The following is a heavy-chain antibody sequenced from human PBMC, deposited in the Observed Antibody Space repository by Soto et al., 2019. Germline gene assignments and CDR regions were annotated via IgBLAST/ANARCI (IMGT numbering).Heavy chain of an antibody. D-gene: IGHD2-2*01. CDR1: GFTFSSYG. CDR2: IWYDGSNK. CDR3: TSSSSTSPYYSDY. Sequence: QVQLVESGGGVVQPGRSLRLSCAASGFTFSSYGMHWVRQAPGKGLEWVAVIWYDGSNKYYADSVKGRFTISRDNSKNTLYLQMNSLRAEDTAVYYCTSSSSTSPYYSDYWGQGTLVTVSS. J-gene: IGHJ4*02. V-gene: IGHV3-33*01.